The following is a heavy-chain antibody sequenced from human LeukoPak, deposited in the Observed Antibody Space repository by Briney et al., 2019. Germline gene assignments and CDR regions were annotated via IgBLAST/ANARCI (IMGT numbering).Heavy chain of an antibody. V-gene: IGHV4-59*08. CDR1: GGSISSYY. CDR3: ARQAYCGATSCYPFDY. Sequence: SETLSLTCTVSGGSISSYYWSWIRQPPGKGLEWLGYIYYSGSTNYNPSLKSRVTISVDSSKRQFSLKLSSLTAADTAVYYCARQAYCGATSCYPFDYWGQGTLVTASS. J-gene: IGHJ4*02. CDR2: IYYSGST. D-gene: IGHD2-15*01.